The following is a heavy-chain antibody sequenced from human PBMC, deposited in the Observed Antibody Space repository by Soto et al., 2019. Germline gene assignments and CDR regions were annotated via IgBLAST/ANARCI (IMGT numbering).Heavy chain of an antibody. CDR2: TRNKANSYTT. CDR1: GFTFSDHY. V-gene: IGHV3-72*01. Sequence: EVQLVESGGGLVQPGGSLRLSCAASGFTFSDHYMDWVRQAPGKGLEWVGRTRNKANSYTTEYAASVKGTFTISSDDSKTSLYLQMKSLKNEDTAVYYCARAEGGAIHYWGQGTLVTVSS. D-gene: IGHD3-10*01. CDR3: ARAEGGAIHY. J-gene: IGHJ4*02.